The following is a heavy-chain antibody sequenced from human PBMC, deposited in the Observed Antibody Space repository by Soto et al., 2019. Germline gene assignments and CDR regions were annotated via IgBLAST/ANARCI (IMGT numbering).Heavy chain of an antibody. D-gene: IGHD2-21*01. CDR3: ASWGISHWAFFYYIDV. Sequence: QVQLQQWGAGLLKPSETLSLTCVVSGGSLSDYFWSWIRQPPGMALEWIGEIKPLGSINYNPSPKTRVTMSVDTSKNQFSLTLNSVTAADTATYYCASWGISHWAFFYYIDVWDRGTTVTVSS. CDR1: GGSLSDYF. CDR2: IKPLGSI. V-gene: IGHV4-34*01. J-gene: IGHJ6*03.